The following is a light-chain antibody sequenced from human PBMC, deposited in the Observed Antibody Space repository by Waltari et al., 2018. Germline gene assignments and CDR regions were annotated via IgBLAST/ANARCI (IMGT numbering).Light chain of an antibody. J-gene: IGLJ2*01. CDR2: EGS. V-gene: IGLV2-23*01. CDR1: SRDVGRYNL. CDR3: CSYAGSSTPVV. Sequence: QSALTQPASVSGSPGPSITISCTGTSRDVGRYNLVSWYQQHPGKAPKLMIYEGSKRPSGVSNRFSGSKSGNTASLTISGLQAEDEADYYCCSYAGSSTPVVFGGGTKLTVL.